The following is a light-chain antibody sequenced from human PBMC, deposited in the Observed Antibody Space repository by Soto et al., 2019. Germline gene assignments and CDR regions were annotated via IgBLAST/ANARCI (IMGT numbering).Light chain of an antibody. J-gene: IGLJ2*01. CDR1: SGDVGGYNY. Sequence: QSALTQPPSASGSPGQSVTISCTGTSGDVGGYNYVSWYQQHPGKAPKFMIYEVSKRPSGVPDRFSGSKSGNTASLTVSGIQAEDEADYYCSSYAGSNNFVVFGGGPKLTVL. CDR2: EVS. V-gene: IGLV2-8*01. CDR3: SSYAGSNNFVV.